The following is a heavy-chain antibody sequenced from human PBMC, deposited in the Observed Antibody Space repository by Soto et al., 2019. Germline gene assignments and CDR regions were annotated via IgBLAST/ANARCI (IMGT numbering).Heavy chain of an antibody. CDR1: GGSMISYY. CDR2: IYYAGST. D-gene: IGHD3-22*01. CDR3: AHETLYYYDSSGYPRSYFDY. Sequence: SETLSLTCTVSGGSMISYYWSWIRQPPGRGLEWIGFIYYAGSTKYNPSLNSRVTKDTSKNQVVLTMTNMDPVDTATYYCAHETLYYYDSSGYPRSYFDYWGQGTLVTVSS. J-gene: IGHJ4*02. V-gene: IGHV4-59*01.